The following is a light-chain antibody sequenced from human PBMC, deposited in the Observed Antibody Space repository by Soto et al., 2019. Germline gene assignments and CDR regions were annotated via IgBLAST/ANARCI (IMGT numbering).Light chain of an antibody. CDR3: CSYASSSTVI. CDR2: EGT. Sequence: QSALTQPASVSGSPGQSITISCTGTSSDVGSYNLVSWYQHHPGKAPKLMIYEGTKRPSGVSIRFSGSKSGNTASLTISGLQAEDEANYYCCSYASSSTVIFGGGTKLTVL. V-gene: IGLV2-23*01. J-gene: IGLJ2*01. CDR1: SSDVGSYNL.